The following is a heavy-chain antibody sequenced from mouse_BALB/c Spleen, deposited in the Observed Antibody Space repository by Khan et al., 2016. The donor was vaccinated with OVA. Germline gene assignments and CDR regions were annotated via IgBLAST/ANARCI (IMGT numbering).Heavy chain of an antibody. J-gene: IGHJ4*01. CDR3: ARDAGRY. CDR2: IDPKNGVT. V-gene: IGHV1-22*01. CDR1: GYTFTEYT. Sequence: EVQLQQSGPELVKPGASVKMSCKTSGYTFTEYTLHWVKQSHGKSLEWIGVIDPKNGVTSYNQKFKGKATLTVDKSSSTAYMEFRSLTSEDSTVYYCARDAGRYWGQGTSGTVSS. D-gene: IGHD3-3*01.